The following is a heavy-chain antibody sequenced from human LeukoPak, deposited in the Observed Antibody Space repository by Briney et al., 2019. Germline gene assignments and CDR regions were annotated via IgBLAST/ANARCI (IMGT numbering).Heavy chain of an antibody. Sequence: PSETLSLTCTVSGGSISSYYWSWIRQPPGRGLEWIGYIYYSGSTNYNPSLKSRVTISVDTSKNQFSLKLSSVTAADTAVYYCARDYGGGYCSSTSCQSRFDPWGRGTLVTVSS. D-gene: IGHD2-2*01. J-gene: IGHJ2*01. CDR3: ARDYGGGYCSSTSCQSRFDP. CDR2: IYYSGST. CDR1: GGSISSYY. V-gene: IGHV4-59*01.